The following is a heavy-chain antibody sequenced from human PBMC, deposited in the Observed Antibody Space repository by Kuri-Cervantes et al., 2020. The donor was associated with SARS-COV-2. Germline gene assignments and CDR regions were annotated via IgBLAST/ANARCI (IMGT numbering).Heavy chain of an antibody. CDR1: GFTFSNYA. Sequence: GESLKISCAAAGFTFSNYAASWVRQAPGKGLEWVSYINGYGDRTHYVDSVKGRLTISRDSSKNTLYLQMNSLRAEDTAVYYCAKDVAAGTRAPPEYFQHWGQGTLVTVSS. D-gene: IGHD6-13*01. CDR2: INGYGDRT. V-gene: IGHV3-23*01. J-gene: IGHJ1*01. CDR3: AKDVAAGTRAPPEYFQH.